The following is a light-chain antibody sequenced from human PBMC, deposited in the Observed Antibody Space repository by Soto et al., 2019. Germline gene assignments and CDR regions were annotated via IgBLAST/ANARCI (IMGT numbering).Light chain of an antibody. CDR3: QQANRFFFT. CDR1: QDISTW. V-gene: IGKV1-12*01. CDR2: AAS. Sequence: DIQLTQSPSSVSASVGDRVTITCRASQDISTWLAWYQQKPGKAPKLLISAASTLHSGVPSRFSGSGSGTDFTLTISSLQTEDFATYYCQQANRFFFTFGPGTKVDIK. J-gene: IGKJ3*01.